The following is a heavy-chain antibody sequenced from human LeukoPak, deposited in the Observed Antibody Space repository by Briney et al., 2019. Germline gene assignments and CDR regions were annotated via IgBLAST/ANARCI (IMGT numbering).Heavy chain of an antibody. V-gene: IGHV2-70*12. CDR1: GFSLNTRAMC. J-gene: IGHJ4*02. D-gene: IGHD2-15*01. CDR3: ASGLSWNFDY. CDR2: IDWNDDK. Sequence: ESGPTLVNPTQTLTLTCTFSGFSLNTRAMCVSWIRQPPGKALEWLAFIDWNDDKYYSTSLKTRLTISKDTSKSQVVLTMTNMDPVGTATYYCASGLSWNFDYWGQGTLVTVSS.